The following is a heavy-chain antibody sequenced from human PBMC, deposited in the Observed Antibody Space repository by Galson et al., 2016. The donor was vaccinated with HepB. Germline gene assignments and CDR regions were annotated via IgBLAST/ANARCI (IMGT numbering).Heavy chain of an antibody. CDR1: GYTFTTYS. D-gene: IGHD3-22*01. CDR2: INTDNGNT. J-gene: IGHJ4*02. CDR3: ARAPRPYYYDSSGSFDY. V-gene: IGHV1-3*04. Sequence: SVKVSCKASGYTFTTYSMHWVRQAPGQRLEWMGWINTDNGNTKYSQNFQGRVTITRDRSASTAYMELSSLRSEDTAVYYCARAPRPYYYDSSGSFDYWARAPWSPSPQ.